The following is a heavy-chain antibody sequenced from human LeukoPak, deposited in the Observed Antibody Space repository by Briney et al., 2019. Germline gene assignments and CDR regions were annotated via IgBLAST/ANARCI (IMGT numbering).Heavy chain of an antibody. CDR2: ISGSGGST. Sequence: GGSLRLSCAASGFTFSSYAMSWVRQAPGKGLEWVSAISGSGGSTYYADSVKGRFTISRDSSKNTLYLQMNSLRAEDTAVYYCAKSHYDILTGHDYWGQGTLVTVSS. CDR3: AKSHYDILTGHDY. D-gene: IGHD3-9*01. J-gene: IGHJ4*02. V-gene: IGHV3-23*01. CDR1: GFTFSSYA.